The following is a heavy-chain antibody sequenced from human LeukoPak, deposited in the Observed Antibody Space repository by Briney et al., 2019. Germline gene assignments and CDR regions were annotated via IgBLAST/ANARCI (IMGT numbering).Heavy chain of an antibody. CDR1: GGSFSGYY. Sequence: SETLSLTCAVYGGSFSGYYWSWIRQPPGKGREWIGEINHSGSTNYNPSLKSRVTISVDTSKNQFSLKLSSVTAADTAVYYCARGPRYSSSWSLGGWFDPWGQGTLVTVSS. CDR2: INHSGST. CDR3: ARGPRYSSSWSLGGWFDP. V-gene: IGHV4-34*01. D-gene: IGHD6-13*01. J-gene: IGHJ5*02.